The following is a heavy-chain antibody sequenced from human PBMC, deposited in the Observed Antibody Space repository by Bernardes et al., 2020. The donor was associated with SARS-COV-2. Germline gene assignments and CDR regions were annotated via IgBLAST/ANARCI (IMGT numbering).Heavy chain of an antibody. CDR3: ARARMAPGRDYFDY. D-gene: IGHD1-26*01. J-gene: IGHJ4*02. CDR2: IYSGGST. V-gene: IGHV3-66*01. CDR1: GFTVSSNY. Sequence: GGSLRLSCAASGFTVSSNYMSWVRQAPGKGLEWVSVIYSGGSTYYADSVKGRFTISRDNSKNTLYLQMNSLRAEDTAVYYCARARMAPGRDYFDYWGQGTLVTVSS.